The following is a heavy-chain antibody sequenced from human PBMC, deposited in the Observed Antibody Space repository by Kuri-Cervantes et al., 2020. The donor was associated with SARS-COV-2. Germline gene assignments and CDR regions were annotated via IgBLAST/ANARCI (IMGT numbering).Heavy chain of an antibody. D-gene: IGHD4-17*01. J-gene: IGHJ4*02. CDR3: ATGFYGEYFDY. CDR2: IYTSGST. V-gene: IGHV4-61*02. CDR1: GGSISSSSYY. Sequence: LRLSCTVSGGSISSSSYYWGWIRQPAGKGLEWIGRIYTSGSTNYNPSLKSRVTMSVDTSKNQFSLKLSSVTAADTAVYYCATGFYGEYFDYWGQGTLVTVSS.